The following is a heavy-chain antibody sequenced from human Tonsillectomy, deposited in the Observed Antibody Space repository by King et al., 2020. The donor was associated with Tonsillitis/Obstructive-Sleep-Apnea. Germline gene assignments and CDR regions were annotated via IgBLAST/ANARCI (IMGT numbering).Heavy chain of an antibody. D-gene: IGHD3-9*01. CDR3: AHTDYDILTGYYNIYY. Sequence: LTLQESGPTLVKPPQTLTLTCTFSGFSLSTSGVGVGWIRQPPGKALEWLTLIYWDDDKRYSPSLKSRLTITKDTSKNQVVLTMTNMDPVDTATYYCAHTDYDILTGYYNIYYWGQGTLVTVSS. CDR2: IYWDDDK. J-gene: IGHJ4*01. CDR1: GFSLSTSGVG. V-gene: IGHV2-5*02.